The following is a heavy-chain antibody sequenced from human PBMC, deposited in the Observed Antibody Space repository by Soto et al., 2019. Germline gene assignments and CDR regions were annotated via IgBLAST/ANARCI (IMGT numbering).Heavy chain of an antibody. CDR1: GGSISSGGYY. D-gene: IGHD6-6*01. Sequence: SETLSLTCTVSGGSISSGGYYWTWIRQHPGKGLEWIGYNYYSGITYYNPSLKSRVTISLDTSKNQFSLKLGSVTAADTAVYYCARGSSIAGLYYGMDVWGQGTTVTVSS. CDR2: NYYSGIT. J-gene: IGHJ6*02. CDR3: ARGSSIAGLYYGMDV. V-gene: IGHV4-31*03.